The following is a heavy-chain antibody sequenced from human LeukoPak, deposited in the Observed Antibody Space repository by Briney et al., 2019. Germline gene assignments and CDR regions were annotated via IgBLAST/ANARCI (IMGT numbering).Heavy chain of an antibody. V-gene: IGHV3-23*01. J-gene: IGHJ4*02. CDR2: ISGSGGGT. D-gene: IGHD2-15*01. CDR1: GFTFTSYA. Sequence: GGSLRLSCAASGFTFTSYAMSWVRQAPGKGLEWVSSISGSGGGTFYADSVKGRFTISRDNSKNTLYLQMNSLRVEDTAVYYCAKGVGYCSGGSCQQFDYWGQGTLVTVSS. CDR3: AKGVGYCSGGSCQQFDY.